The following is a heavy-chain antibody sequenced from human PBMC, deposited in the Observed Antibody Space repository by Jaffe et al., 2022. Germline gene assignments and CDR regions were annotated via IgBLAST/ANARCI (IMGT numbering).Heavy chain of an antibody. J-gene: IGHJ4*02. CDR3: AKRGSSGCFDY. CDR1: GFTFSSYG. Sequence: QVQLVESGGGVVQPGGSLRLSCAASGFTFSSYGMHWVRQAPGKGLEWVAFIRYDGSNKYYADSVKGRFTISRDNSKNTLYLQMNSLRAEDTAVYYCAKRGSSGCFDYWGQGTLVTVSS. V-gene: IGHV3-30*02. CDR2: IRYDGSNK. D-gene: IGHD6-19*01.